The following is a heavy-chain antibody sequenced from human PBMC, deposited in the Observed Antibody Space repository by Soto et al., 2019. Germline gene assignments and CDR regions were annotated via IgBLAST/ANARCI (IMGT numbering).Heavy chain of an antibody. D-gene: IGHD3-22*01. Sequence: PGGSLRLSCAASGFSFSNYSINWVRQAPWKGLEWVSSVSSSSSTIYYAGSVKGRIAISRDNAKNSLYLQMNSLRDEDTAVYYCASPWRNYYDTSGYTPAPGYWGQGTLVTVSS. V-gene: IGHV3-48*02. CDR2: VSSSSSTI. J-gene: IGHJ1*01. CDR3: ASPWRNYYDTSGYTPAPGY. CDR1: GFSFSNYS.